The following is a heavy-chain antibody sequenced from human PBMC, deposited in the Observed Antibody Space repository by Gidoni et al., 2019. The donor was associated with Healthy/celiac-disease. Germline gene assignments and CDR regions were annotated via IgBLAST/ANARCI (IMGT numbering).Heavy chain of an antibody. D-gene: IGHD5-18*01. Sequence: EVQLVESGGGLVQPGGSLRLSCAASGFTFSSDSMNWVRQAPGKGLEWVSYISSSSSTIYYADSVKGRFTISRDNAKNSLYLQMNSLRAEDTAVYYCARVPGDTAMVWAYYYMDVWGKGTTVTVSS. CDR2: ISSSSSTI. J-gene: IGHJ6*03. CDR1: GFTFSSDS. V-gene: IGHV3-48*01. CDR3: ARVPGDTAMVWAYYYMDV.